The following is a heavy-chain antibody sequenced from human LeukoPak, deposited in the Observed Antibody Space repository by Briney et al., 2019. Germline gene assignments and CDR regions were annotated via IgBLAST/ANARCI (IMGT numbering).Heavy chain of an antibody. V-gene: IGHV3-23*01. Sequence: GGSLRLSCAASGFTFSNYAMSWVRQAPGKGLEWASAISGSGGSTYYADSVKGRFTISRDNSKNTLYLQMNSLRAEDTAVYYCAKDVRRGATRPKWDYWGQGTLVTVSS. J-gene: IGHJ4*02. D-gene: IGHD1-26*01. CDR2: ISGSGGST. CDR3: AKDVRRGATRPKWDY. CDR1: GFTFSNYA.